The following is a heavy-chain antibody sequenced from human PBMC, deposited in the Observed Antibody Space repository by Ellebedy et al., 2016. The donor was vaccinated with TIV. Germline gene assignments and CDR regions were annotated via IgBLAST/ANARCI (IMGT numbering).Heavy chain of an antibody. D-gene: IGHD4-17*01. CDR1: GYTFTSYY. CDR3: ARGYGDYDY. J-gene: IGHJ4*02. Sequence: ASVKVSCKVSGYTFTSYYMHWVRQAPGQGLEWMGVINPSGGSTGYAQKFQGRVTMTRDTSTSTLYMELSSLRSEDTAVYYCARGYGDYDYWGQGTLVTVSS. CDR2: INPSGGST. V-gene: IGHV1-46*01.